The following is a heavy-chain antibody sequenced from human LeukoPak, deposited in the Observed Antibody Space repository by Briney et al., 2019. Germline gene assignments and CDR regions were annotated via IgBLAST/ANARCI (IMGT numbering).Heavy chain of an antibody. CDR2: FDPEDGET. Sequence: GASVKVSCKVSGYTLTELSMHWVRQAPGKGLEWMGGFDPEDGETIYAQKFQGRVTMTEDTSTDTAYMELSSLRSEDTAVYYCATSRPSYCSSRCALYGIDVCGQGTTVTVSS. D-gene: IGHD2-2*01. J-gene: IGHJ6*02. CDR3: ATSRPSYCSSRCALYGIDV. V-gene: IGHV1-24*01. CDR1: GYTLTELS.